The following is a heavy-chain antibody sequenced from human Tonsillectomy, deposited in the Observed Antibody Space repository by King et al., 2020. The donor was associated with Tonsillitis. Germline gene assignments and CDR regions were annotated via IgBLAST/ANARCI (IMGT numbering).Heavy chain of an antibody. CDR3: ARDLWELPSPSDY. J-gene: IGHJ4*02. Sequence: VQLVQSGAEVKKPGASVKVSCKASGYTFTGYYMHWVRQAPGQGLEWMGWINPNSGGRNYAQKFQGRVTMTRDTSISTAYMELSRLRSDDTAVYYCARDLWELPSPSDYWGQGTLVTVSS. CDR2: INPNSGGR. V-gene: IGHV1-2*02. CDR1: GYTFTGYY. D-gene: IGHD1-26*01.